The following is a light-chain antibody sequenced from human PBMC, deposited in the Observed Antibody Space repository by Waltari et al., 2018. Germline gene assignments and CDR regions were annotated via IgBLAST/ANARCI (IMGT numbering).Light chain of an antibody. CDR3: LSAYSGGSQGV. CDR1: ALPKQY. Sequence: SYELTQPPSVSVSPGQTAKIPCSGDALPKQYNYKDTERPSGIPERFSGSSSGTTGTLTISGVQAEDEADYYCLSAYSGGSQGVFGGGTKLTVL. V-gene: IGLV3-25*03. CDR2: DT. J-gene: IGLJ2*01.